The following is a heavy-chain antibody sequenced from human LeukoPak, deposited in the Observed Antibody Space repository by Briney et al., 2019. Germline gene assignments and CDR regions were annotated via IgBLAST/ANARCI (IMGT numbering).Heavy chain of an antibody. CDR3: ARGGAEGVPAAIYYYYMDV. V-gene: IGHV4-30-2*01. D-gene: IGHD2-2*01. CDR1: GGSISSGGYY. CDR2: IYHSGST. J-gene: IGHJ6*03. Sequence: SETLSLTCTVSGGSISSGGYYWSWIRQPPGKGLEWIGYIYHSGSTYYNPSLKSRVTISVDRSKNQFSLKLSSVTAADTAVYYCARGGAEGVPAAIYYYYMDVWGKGTTVTVSS.